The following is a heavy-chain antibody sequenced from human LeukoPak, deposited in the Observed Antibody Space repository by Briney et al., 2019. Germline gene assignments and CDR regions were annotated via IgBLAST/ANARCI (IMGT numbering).Heavy chain of an antibody. CDR2: IYSGGST. CDR3: ARFLSSGDGYNYGLDY. Sequence: GGSLRLSCAASGFTVSSNYMSWVRQAPGKGLEWVSVIYSGGSTYYADSVKGRFTISRDNSRNTLYLQMNSLRAEDTAVYYCARFLSSGDGYNYGLDYWGQGTLVTVSS. V-gene: IGHV3-66*02. D-gene: IGHD5-24*01. J-gene: IGHJ4*02. CDR1: GFTVSSNY.